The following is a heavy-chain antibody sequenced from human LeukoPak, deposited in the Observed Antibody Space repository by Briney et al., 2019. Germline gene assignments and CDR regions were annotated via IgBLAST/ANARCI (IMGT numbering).Heavy chain of an antibody. J-gene: IGHJ4*02. CDR2: INAGNGNT. CDR3: ASGSSSFDY. CDR1: GYTFTSYA. D-gene: IGHD6-6*01. Sequence: ATVKVSCKASGYTFTSYAMHWVRQAPGQRLEWMGWINAGNGNTKCSQKFQGRVTITRDTSASTAYMELSSLRSEDTAVYYCASGSSSFDYWGQGTLVTVSS. V-gene: IGHV1-3*01.